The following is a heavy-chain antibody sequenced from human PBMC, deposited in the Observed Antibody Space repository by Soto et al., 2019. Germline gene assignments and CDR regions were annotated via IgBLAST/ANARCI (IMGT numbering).Heavy chain of an antibody. CDR3: AKFRRLLEKVGYGLDD. D-gene: IGHD3-3*01. V-gene: IGHV3-23*01. CDR2: ISGSGGST. J-gene: IGHJ6*02. CDR1: GFTFSSYA. Sequence: PGGSLRLSCSASGFTFSSYAISWVRQAPGKGLEWVSAISGSGGSTYYADSVKGRFTISRDNSKNTLYLQMNSLRAEDTAVYYCAKFRRLLEKVGYGLDDWGQGTMVTVSS.